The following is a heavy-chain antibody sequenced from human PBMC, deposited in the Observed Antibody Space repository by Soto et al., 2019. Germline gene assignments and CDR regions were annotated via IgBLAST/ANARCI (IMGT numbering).Heavy chain of an antibody. V-gene: IGHV3-53*01. CDR3: ARETGMRPDYYYYGMDV. CDR1: GFTVSSNY. J-gene: IGHJ6*02. D-gene: IGHD3-10*01. CDR2: IYSGGST. Sequence: PGGSLRLSCAASGFTVSSNYMSWVRQASGKGLEWVSVIYSGGSTYYADSVKGRFTISRDNSKNTLYLQMNSLRAEDTAVYYCARETGMRPDYYYYGMDVWGQGTTVTVSS.